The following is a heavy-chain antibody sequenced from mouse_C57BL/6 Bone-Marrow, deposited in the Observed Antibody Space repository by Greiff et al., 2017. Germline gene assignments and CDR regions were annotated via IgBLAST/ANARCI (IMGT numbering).Heavy chain of an antibody. J-gene: IGHJ2*01. CDR2: IRNKANGYTT. D-gene: IGHD1-1*01. CDR1: GFTFTDYY. V-gene: IGHV7-3*01. Sequence: EVQGVASGGGLVQPGGSLSLSCAASGFTFTDYYMSWVRQPPGKALEWLGFIRNKANGYTTEYSASVKGRFTISRDNSQSILYLQMNALRAEDSATYYCARSLITTVVAFDYWGQGTTLTVSS. CDR3: ARSLITTVVAFDY.